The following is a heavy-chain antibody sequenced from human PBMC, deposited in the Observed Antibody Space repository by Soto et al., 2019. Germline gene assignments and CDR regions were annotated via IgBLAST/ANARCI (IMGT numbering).Heavy chain of an antibody. J-gene: IGHJ6*02. Sequence: QGLLVQSGAEVKQPGASVKVSCKASGYSFTTYGISWVRQAPGQVLEWMGWISGYNGDTNNAQKFQDRVTMTIDRSTTTAYLELRSLTSDDTAVYYCAKNGHPPYYYYGMDVWGQGTTVTVSS. V-gene: IGHV1-18*01. CDR2: ISGYNGDT. CDR3: AKNGHPPYYYYGMDV. CDR1: GYSFTTYG. D-gene: IGHD2-8*01.